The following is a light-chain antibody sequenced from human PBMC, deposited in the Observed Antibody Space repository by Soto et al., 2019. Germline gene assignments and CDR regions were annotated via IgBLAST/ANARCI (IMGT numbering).Light chain of an antibody. CDR1: QGISNY. Sequence: DIQMTQSPPSLSASVGDRVTITCRASQGISNYLAWYQQKPGELPKLVIYAASILQTGVPSRFSGSGSGTDFSLTISSLQPEDVATYFCQKYNSPPRTFGQGTKVDNK. J-gene: IGKJ1*01. V-gene: IGKV1-27*01. CDR2: AAS. CDR3: QKYNSPPRT.